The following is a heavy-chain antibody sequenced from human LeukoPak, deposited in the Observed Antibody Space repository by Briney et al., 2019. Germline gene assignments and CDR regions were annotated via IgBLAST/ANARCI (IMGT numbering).Heavy chain of an antibody. J-gene: IGHJ4*02. CDR2: INHSGST. V-gene: IGHV4-34*01. Sequence: ASETLSLTCAVYGGSFSGYYWSWIRQPPGKGLEWIGEINHSGSTNYNPSLKSRVTISVDTSKNQFSLKLSSVTAADTAVYYCARVALGSSSWYWTTWWPQQYYFDYWGQGTLATVSS. CDR1: GGSFSGYY. D-gene: IGHD6-13*01. CDR3: ARVALGSSSWYWTTWWPQQYYFDY.